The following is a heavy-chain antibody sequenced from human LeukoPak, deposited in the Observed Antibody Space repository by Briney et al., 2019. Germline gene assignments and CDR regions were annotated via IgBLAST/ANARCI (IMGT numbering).Heavy chain of an antibody. J-gene: IGHJ4*02. Sequence: ASVKVSCKASGYTFTGYYMHWVRQAPGQGLEWMGWISPNSGATLYAQKFQGRVTMTRDTSINTAYMELSSLRSDDTAVYYCTRAKRVIFDYWGQGTLVTVSS. CDR3: TRAKRVIFDY. V-gene: IGHV1-2*02. CDR1: GYTFTGYY. CDR2: ISPNSGAT. D-gene: IGHD1-1*01.